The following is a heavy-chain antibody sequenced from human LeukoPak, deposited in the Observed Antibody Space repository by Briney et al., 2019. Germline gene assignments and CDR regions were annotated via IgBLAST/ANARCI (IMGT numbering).Heavy chain of an antibody. J-gene: IGHJ4*02. D-gene: IGHD6-6*01. CDR1: GYTFTGYY. V-gene: IGHV1-2*02. CDR2: INPNSGGT. CDR3: ARGPTIAARPFDY. Sequence: ASVKVSCKASGYTFTGYYMHWVRQAPGQGLAWMGWINPNSGGTNYAQKFQGRVTMTRDTSISTAYMELSRLRSDDTAVYYCARGPTIAARPFDYWGQGTLVTVSS.